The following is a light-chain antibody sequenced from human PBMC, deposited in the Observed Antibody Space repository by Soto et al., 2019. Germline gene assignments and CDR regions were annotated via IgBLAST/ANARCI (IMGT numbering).Light chain of an antibody. CDR1: SSNIGSNY. J-gene: IGLJ1*01. CDR2: RNN. Sequence: QSALTQPPSASGTPGQRVTISCSGSSSNIGSNYVYWYQQLPGTAPKLLIYRNNQRPSGVPDRFSGSKSGTSASLAISGLRSEDEADYYCAAWDDSLSACYVFGTGTKVT. V-gene: IGLV1-47*01. CDR3: AAWDDSLSACYV.